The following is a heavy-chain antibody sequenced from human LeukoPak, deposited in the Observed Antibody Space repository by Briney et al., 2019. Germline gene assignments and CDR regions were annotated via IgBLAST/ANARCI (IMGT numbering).Heavy chain of an antibody. CDR2: ISKISSSI. CDR3: ARVMSSGSPLAY. V-gene: IGHV3-11*05. J-gene: IGHJ4*02. CDR1: GFTFSDYY. D-gene: IGHD3-10*01. Sequence: KPGGSLRLSGAASGFTFSDYYMSWIREGPGKGLEWVSFISKISSSINYADSVTGRFSISRDNAKTSLYLQLTSLPPEDTAVYYCARVMSSGSPLAYSGQGTPVTVSS.